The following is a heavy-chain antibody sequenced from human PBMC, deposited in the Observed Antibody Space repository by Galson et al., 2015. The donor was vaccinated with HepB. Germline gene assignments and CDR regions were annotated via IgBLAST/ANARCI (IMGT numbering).Heavy chain of an antibody. CDR2: MYHTGST. Sequence: ETLSLTCTVSGGSISRHYWTWIRQSPGKGLEWIAFMYHTGSTRYNPSLMSRVTISMDTSKNQFSLRLGSVTAADTGVYFCARLYSTTWYVDYWGQGALVTVSS. CDR3: ARLYSTTWYVDY. CDR1: GGSISRHY. V-gene: IGHV4-59*08. D-gene: IGHD6-13*01. J-gene: IGHJ4*02.